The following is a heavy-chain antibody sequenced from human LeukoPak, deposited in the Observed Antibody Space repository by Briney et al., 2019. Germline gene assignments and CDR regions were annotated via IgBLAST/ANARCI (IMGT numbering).Heavy chain of an antibody. D-gene: IGHD1-26*01. Sequence: PSETLSLTCAVYGGSFSGYYWSWIRQPPGKGLEWIGEINHSGSTNYNPSLKSRVTISVDTSKNQFSLKLSSVTAADTAVYYCARGGGANDFDYWGQGTLVTVSS. CDR2: INHSGST. CDR1: GGSFSGYY. V-gene: IGHV4-34*01. J-gene: IGHJ4*02. CDR3: ARGGGANDFDY.